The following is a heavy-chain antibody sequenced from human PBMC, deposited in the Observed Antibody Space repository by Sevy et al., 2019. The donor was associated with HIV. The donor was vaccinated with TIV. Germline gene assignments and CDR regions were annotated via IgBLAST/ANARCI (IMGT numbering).Heavy chain of an antibody. J-gene: IGHJ6*02. Sequence: GGSLRLSCAASGFTFSSYAMSWVRQAPGKGLEWVSAISGSGGSTYYADSLKGRFTISRDNSKNTLYLQMNSLGAEDTAVYYCAKVAVTNYYYYYGMDVWGQGTTVTVSS. CDR3: AKVAVTNYYYYYGMDV. V-gene: IGHV3-23*01. D-gene: IGHD4-17*01. CDR2: ISGSGGST. CDR1: GFTFSSYA.